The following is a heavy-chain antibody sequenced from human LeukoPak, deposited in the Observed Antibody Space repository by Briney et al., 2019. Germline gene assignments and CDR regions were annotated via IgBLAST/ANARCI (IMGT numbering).Heavy chain of an antibody. Sequence: SETLSLTCAVYGGSFSGYYWSWIRQPPGKGLEWIGEINHSGSTNYNPSLKSRVTISVDTSKNQFSLKLSSVTAADTAVYYCARGLGDAIGYWGQGTLVTVSS. D-gene: IGHD2-21*01. CDR2: INHSGST. CDR1: GGSFSGYY. J-gene: IGHJ4*02. V-gene: IGHV4-34*01. CDR3: ARGLGDAIGY.